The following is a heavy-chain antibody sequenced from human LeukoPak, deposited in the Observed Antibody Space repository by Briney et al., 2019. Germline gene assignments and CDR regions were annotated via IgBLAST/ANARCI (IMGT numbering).Heavy chain of an antibody. D-gene: IGHD3-22*01. Sequence: GGSLRLSCAASGFTFSSYWMHWVRQAPGKGLVWVSRIKSDGSTRYADSVKGRFTVSRGNAKNTVSLQMNSLRAEDTGVYYCARAPSEIGGYYPEYFRHWGKGTLVIVSS. CDR3: ARAPSEIGGYYPEYFRH. CDR1: GFTFSSYW. J-gene: IGHJ1*01. V-gene: IGHV3-74*01. CDR2: IKSDGST.